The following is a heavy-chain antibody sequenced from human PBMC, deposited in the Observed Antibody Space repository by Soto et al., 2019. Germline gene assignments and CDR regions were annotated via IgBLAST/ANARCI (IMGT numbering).Heavy chain of an antibody. Sequence: QVPLVESGGALVKPGGSLRLSCAASGFTFGDYYMNWIRQAPGKGLEWLSYINGSSSDTKYADSVKGRITISRDNATNSLSLQMNSLRAEDTAVYYCARGVWRFAGEYWGQGTLVTVSS. V-gene: IGHV3-11*05. CDR3: ARGVWRFAGEY. CDR1: GFTFGDYY. D-gene: IGHD2-8*01. J-gene: IGHJ4*02. CDR2: INGSSSDT.